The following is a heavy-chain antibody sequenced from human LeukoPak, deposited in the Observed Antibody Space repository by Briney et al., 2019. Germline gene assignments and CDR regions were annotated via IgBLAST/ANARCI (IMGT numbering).Heavy chain of an antibody. J-gene: IGHJ4*02. CDR2: ISYDGSNK. D-gene: IGHD4/OR15-4a*01. Sequence: PGRSLRLSCAASGFTFSSYGMHWVRQAPGKGLEWVAVISYDGSNKYYADSVKGRFTISRDNSKNTLYLQMNSLRAEDTAVYYCARAPPMDYGIFDCWGQGTLVTVSS. CDR1: GFTFSSYG. V-gene: IGHV3-30*03. CDR3: ARAPPMDYGIFDC.